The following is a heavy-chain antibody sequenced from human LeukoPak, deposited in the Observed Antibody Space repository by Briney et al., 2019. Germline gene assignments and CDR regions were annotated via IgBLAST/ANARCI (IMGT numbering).Heavy chain of an antibody. V-gene: IGHV4-4*07. D-gene: IGHD5-24*01. CDR3: ARELSPSRAHDY. CDR1: GGSISSYY. Sequence: SETLSLTCAVSGGSISSYYWSWIRQPAGKGLEWIGRISTGGTTNYNPSLTSQITMSVDTSKNQFSLNLTSVTAADTAVYYCARELSPSRAHDYWGQGTLVTVSS. CDR2: ISTGGTT. J-gene: IGHJ4*02.